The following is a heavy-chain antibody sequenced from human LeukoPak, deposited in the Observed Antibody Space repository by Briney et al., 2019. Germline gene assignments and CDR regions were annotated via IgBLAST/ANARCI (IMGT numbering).Heavy chain of an antibody. D-gene: IGHD3-22*01. CDR1: GYTFTSYG. CDR2: ISAYNGNT. V-gene: IGHV1-18*01. J-gene: IGHJ4*02. CDR3: ARDPPHYYDSSGNDY. Sequence: ASVKVSCKASGYTFTSYGISWVRQAPGQGLEWMGWISAYNGNTNYAQKLQGRVTMTTDTSTSTAYMELRSLRSDDTAVYYCARDPPHYYDSSGNDYWGQGTMVTVSS.